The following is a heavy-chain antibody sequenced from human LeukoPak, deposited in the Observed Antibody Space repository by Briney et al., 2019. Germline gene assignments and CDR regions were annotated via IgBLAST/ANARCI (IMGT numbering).Heavy chain of an antibody. D-gene: IGHD4-17*01. CDR3: ARHDGDYPTCAFDI. V-gene: IGHV4-39*01. J-gene: IGHJ3*02. Sequence: PSGTLSLTCTVSGGSISSSSYYWGWIRQPPGKGLEWIGSIYYSGSTYYNPSLKSRVTISVDTSKNQFSLKLSSVTAADTAVYYCARHDGDYPTCAFDIWGQGTMVTVSS. CDR2: IYYSGST. CDR1: GGSISSSSYY.